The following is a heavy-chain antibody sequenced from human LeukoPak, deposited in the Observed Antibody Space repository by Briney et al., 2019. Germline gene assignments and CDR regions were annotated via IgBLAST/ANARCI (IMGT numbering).Heavy chain of an antibody. Sequence: GSLRLSCAASGLTFSDYAMSWVRQARGKGLEWVSSIGGDGAGTYYADSVKGRFIISRDNSKNTLYLQMNSLRAEDTAVYYCAKEGGLRFLEWLPPWFDPWGQGTLVTVSS. V-gene: IGHV3-23*01. CDR3: AKEGGLRFLEWLPPWFDP. J-gene: IGHJ5*02. D-gene: IGHD3-3*01. CDR1: GLTFSDYA. CDR2: IGGDGAGT.